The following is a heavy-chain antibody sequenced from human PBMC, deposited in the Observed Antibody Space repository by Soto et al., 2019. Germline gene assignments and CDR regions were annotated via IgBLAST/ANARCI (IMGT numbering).Heavy chain of an antibody. CDR3: AKDSQLIRY. CDR2: IYHGGTT. Sequence: SETLSLTCTVSGYSISSGSYWGWIRQPPGKGPEWIASIYHGGTTFYNPSLKSRITISVDTSHNQFSLNLRSVTAADTAVYYCAKDSQLIRYWGQGTLVTSPQ. J-gene: IGHJ4*02. D-gene: IGHD3-16*01. CDR1: GYSISSGSY. V-gene: IGHV4-38-2*02.